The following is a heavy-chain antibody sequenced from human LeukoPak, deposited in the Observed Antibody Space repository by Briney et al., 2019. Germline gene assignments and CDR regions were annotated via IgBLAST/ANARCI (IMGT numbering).Heavy chain of an antibody. CDR3: ARSGKQWLALYYFDY. J-gene: IGHJ4*02. CDR2: INHSGST. V-gene: IGHV4-34*01. CDR1: GGSFSGYY. D-gene: IGHD6-19*01. Sequence: SETLSLTCAVYGGSFSGYYWSWIRQPPGKGLEWIGEINHSGSTNYNPSLKSRVTISVDTSKNQFSLKLSSVTAADTAVYYCARSGKQWLALYYFDYWGQGTLVTVSS.